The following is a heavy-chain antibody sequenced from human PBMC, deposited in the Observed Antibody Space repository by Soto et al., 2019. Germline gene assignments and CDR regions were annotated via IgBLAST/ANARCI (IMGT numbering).Heavy chain of an antibody. V-gene: IGHV4-59*11. CDR2: IYYTGNT. CDR3: ARANWYSEY. CDR1: GGSINNHY. Sequence: QVHLQESGPGLVKPSETLSLTCTVSGGSINNHYWSWIRQPPGKGLEWIGYIYYTGNTNYTPSLECRVTTSVDTSKTRASLNLTSLTAADTAIYYCARANWYSEYWGQGTLVTVSS. J-gene: IGHJ4*02. D-gene: IGHD7-27*01.